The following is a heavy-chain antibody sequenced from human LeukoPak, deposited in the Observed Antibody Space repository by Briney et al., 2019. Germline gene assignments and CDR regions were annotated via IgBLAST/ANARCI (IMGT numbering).Heavy chain of an antibody. V-gene: IGHV3-11*04. CDR1: GFTFNDYY. Sequence: GGSLRLSCTGSGFTFNDYYMSWVRQAPGKSLEWLSFISAGGYPIYYADSVRGRFTISRDTAKNSLYLQMNSLRVEDTAVYYCVMTAGPPTDHWGQGALVTVSS. CDR3: VMTAGPPTDH. CDR2: ISAGGYPI. J-gene: IGHJ4*01.